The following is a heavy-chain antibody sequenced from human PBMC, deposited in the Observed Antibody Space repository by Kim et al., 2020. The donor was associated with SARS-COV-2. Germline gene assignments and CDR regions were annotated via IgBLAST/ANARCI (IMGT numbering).Heavy chain of an antibody. Sequence: LKSRVTISVDTSKNQFSRQLSSVTAADTAVYYCARDPSARADQKTAPVDYWGQGTLVTVSS. J-gene: IGHJ4*02. CDR3: ARDPSARADQKTAPVDY. V-gene: IGHV4-34*01. D-gene: IGHD2-2*01.